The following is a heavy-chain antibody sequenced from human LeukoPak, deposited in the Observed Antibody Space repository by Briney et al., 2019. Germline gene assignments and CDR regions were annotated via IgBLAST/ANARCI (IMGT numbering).Heavy chain of an antibody. Sequence: GRSLRLSCAASGFTFSSYAMHWVRQAPGKGLEWVAFISYDGTNTYYADSVKGRFTMSRDNSKNTLYVQMNSLRTEDTAVYYCARDVVPDYDFWSAYYIDYWGQGTLVTVSS. V-gene: IGHV3-30-3*01. D-gene: IGHD3-3*01. CDR3: ARDVVPDYDFWSAYYIDY. CDR2: ISYDGTNT. J-gene: IGHJ4*02. CDR1: GFTFSSYA.